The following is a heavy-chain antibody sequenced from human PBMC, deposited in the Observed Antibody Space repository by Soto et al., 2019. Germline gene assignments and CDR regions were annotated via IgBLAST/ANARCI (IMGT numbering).Heavy chain of an antibody. D-gene: IGHD6-6*01. Sequence: GGSLRLSCAASGFTFSSYAMHWVRQAPGKGLEWVAVISYDGSNKYYADSVKGRFTISRDNSKNTLYLQMNSLRAEDTAVYYCARTQPLGRSSSLYYGMDVWGQGTTVTVSS. CDR2: ISYDGSNK. J-gene: IGHJ6*02. CDR1: GFTFSSYA. CDR3: ARTQPLGRSSSLYYGMDV. V-gene: IGHV3-30-3*01.